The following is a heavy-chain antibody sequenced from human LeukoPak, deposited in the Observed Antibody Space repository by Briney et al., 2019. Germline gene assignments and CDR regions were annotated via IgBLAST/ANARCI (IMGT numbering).Heavy chain of an antibody. CDR2: IYYSGST. Sequence: PSETLSLTCTVSGGSITSSSYYWGRIRQPPGKGLEWIGSIYYSGSTYYNPSLKSRVTISVDTSKNQFSLKLSSVTAADTAVYYCARGNRMDKRVTFDYWGQGTLVTVSS. J-gene: IGHJ4*02. CDR3: ARGNRMDKRVTFDY. V-gene: IGHV4-39*01. CDR1: GGSITSSSYY. D-gene: IGHD4-23*01.